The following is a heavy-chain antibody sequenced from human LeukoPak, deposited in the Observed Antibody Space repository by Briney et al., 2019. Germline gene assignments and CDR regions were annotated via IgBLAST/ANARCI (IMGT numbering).Heavy chain of an antibody. CDR3: AREKPRYCSGGSCYPRGYYFDY. V-gene: IGHV1-18*01. D-gene: IGHD2-15*01. CDR1: GYTFTSYG. J-gene: IGHJ4*02. CDR2: ISAYNGNT. Sequence: ASVNVSCKASGYTFTSYGISWVRQAPGQGLEWMGWISAYNGNTNYAQKLQGRVTMTTDTSTSTAYMELRSLRSDDTAVYYRAREKPRYCSGGSCYPRGYYFDYWGQGTLVTVSS.